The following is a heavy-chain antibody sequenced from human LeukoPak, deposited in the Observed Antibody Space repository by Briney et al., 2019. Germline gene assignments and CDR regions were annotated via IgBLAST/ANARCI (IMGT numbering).Heavy chain of an antibody. CDR1: GYTFTSYG. V-gene: IGHV1-18*01. Sequence: GASVKVSCKASGYTFTSYGISWVRQAPGQGLEWMGWISAYNGNTNYAQKLQGRVTMTTDTSTSTAYMELRSLRSDDTAVYYCAHEMYYYDSSGYRTAFDIWGRGTMVTVSS. J-gene: IGHJ3*02. D-gene: IGHD3-22*01. CDR2: ISAYNGNT. CDR3: AHEMYYYDSSGYRTAFDI.